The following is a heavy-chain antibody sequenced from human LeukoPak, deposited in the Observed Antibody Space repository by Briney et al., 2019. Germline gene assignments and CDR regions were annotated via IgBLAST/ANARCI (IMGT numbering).Heavy chain of an antibody. D-gene: IGHD2-2*01. V-gene: IGHV3-48*01. Sequence: LPGGSLRLSCAASGFTFSDYSMNWVRQAPGKGLEWISYVGISSGNTKYADSVKGRFTISGDKAKNSLYLQMNSLRVEDTAVYYCARDTKYAFDNWGQGTLVTVSS. J-gene: IGHJ4*02. CDR2: VGISSGNT. CDR3: ARDTKYAFDN. CDR1: GFTFSDYS.